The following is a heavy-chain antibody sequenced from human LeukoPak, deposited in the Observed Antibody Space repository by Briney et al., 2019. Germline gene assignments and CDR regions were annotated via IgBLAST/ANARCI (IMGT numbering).Heavy chain of an antibody. CDR1: GFTFSSHG. CDR3: AKDLYGSGSYQIRLFDY. CDR2: IRYDGSNK. D-gene: IGHD3-10*01. Sequence: GGSLRLSCAASGFTFSSHGMHWVRQAPGKGLEWVAFIRYDGSNKFYADSVKGRFTISRDNSKNTLYLQMNSLRVEDTAVYYCAKDLYGSGSYQIRLFDYWGQGTLVTVSS. J-gene: IGHJ4*02. V-gene: IGHV3-30*02.